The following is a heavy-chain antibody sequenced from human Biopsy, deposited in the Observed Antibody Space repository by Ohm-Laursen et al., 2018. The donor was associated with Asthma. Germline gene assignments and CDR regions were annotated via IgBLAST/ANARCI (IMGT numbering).Heavy chain of an antibody. Sequence: SLRLSCTGSGFTFRSYAMHWVRQAPGKGLEWVAVGGSYYDGGLKYYADSVNGRFTVSRDDSKNTLYLQMNSLRPDDTAVYYCARDVMEWYLPAFGFWGQGTLVTVSS. J-gene: IGHJ4*02. CDR3: ARDVMEWYLPAFGF. D-gene: IGHD3-3*01. CDR2: GGSYYDGGLK. V-gene: IGHV3-30-3*01. CDR1: GFTFRSYA.